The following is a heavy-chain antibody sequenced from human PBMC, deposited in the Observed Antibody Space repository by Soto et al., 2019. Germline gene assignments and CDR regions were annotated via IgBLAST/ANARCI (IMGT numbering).Heavy chain of an antibody. J-gene: IGHJ6*02. Sequence: GSVKVSCKPSGYTFSNYGINWVRQAPGQGLEWMGWISGYNGNTNYAQTVQGRVTMTTDTSTGTVYMELRSLKSDDTAIYYCSRFIMVGGWFDPNYYHGMDVWGQGTTVTVSS. CDR1: GYTFSNYG. CDR2: ISGYNGNT. CDR3: SRFIMVGGWFDPNYYHGMDV. V-gene: IGHV1-18*01. D-gene: IGHD6-19*01.